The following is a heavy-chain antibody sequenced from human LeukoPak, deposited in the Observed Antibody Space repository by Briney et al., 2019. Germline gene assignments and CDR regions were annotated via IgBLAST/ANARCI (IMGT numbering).Heavy chain of an antibody. V-gene: IGHV3-23*01. D-gene: IGHD3-9*01. CDR2: IGGSGGST. J-gene: IGHJ4*02. CDR3: ARHEEDWLSNAVDY. CDR1: AFTFTNYD. Sequence: PGGSLRLSCAASAFTFTNYDMSWVRQAPGKGLEWVSAIGGSGGSTYYADSVKGRFTISRDNSKNTLYLQMNSLRAEDTAVYYCARHEEDWLSNAVDYWGQGTLVTVSS.